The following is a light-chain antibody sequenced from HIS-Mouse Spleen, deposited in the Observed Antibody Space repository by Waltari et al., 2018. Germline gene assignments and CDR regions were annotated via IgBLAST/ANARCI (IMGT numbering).Light chain of an antibody. CDR2: RNN. CDR1: SSNIGSNY. V-gene: IGLV1-47*01. CDR3: AAWDDSLSGV. Sequence: QSVLTQPPSASGTPGQRVTISCSGSSSNIGSNYVYWYQQHPGTAPKLLLHRNNQRPSGVPDRFSGSKSGTSASLAIGGLRSEDEADYYCAAWDDSLSGVFGGGTKLTVL. J-gene: IGLJ3*02.